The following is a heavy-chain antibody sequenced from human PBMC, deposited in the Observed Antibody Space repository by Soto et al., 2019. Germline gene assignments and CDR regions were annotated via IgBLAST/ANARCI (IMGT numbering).Heavy chain of an antibody. D-gene: IGHD6-6*01. V-gene: IGHV4-59*01. CDR2: IYYSGST. CDR3: ARVTAARPTNWFDP. J-gene: IGHJ5*02. CDR1: GGSISSYY. Sequence: PAETLSLTCTVSGGSISSYYWSWIRQPPGKGLEWIGYIYYSGSTNYNPSLKSRVTISVDTSKNQFSLKLSSVTAADTAVYYCARVTAARPTNWFDPWGQGTRVTVAS.